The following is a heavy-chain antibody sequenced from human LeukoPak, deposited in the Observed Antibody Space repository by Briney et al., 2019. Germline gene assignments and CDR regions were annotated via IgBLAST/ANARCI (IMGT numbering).Heavy chain of an antibody. V-gene: IGHV1-69*13. D-gene: IGHD3-10*01. CDR2: IIPIFGTA. CDR3: ARSPGFGESGGFDY. Sequence: GASVKVSCKASGGTSSSYAISWVRQAPGQGLEWMGGIIPIFGTANYAQKFQGRVTITADESTSTAYMELSSLRSEDTAVYYCARSPGFGESGGFDYWGQGALVTVSS. J-gene: IGHJ4*02. CDR1: GGTSSSYA.